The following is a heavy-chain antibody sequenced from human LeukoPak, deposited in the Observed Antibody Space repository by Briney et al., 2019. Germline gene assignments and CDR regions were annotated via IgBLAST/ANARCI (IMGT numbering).Heavy chain of an antibody. CDR1: GFTFSSYA. J-gene: IGHJ4*02. V-gene: IGHV3-30*04. CDR3: VTGPTKTYYYDSSVDY. Sequence: GGSLRLSCAASGFTFSSYAMHWVRQAPGKGLEWVAVISYDGSNKYYADSVKGRFTISRDNSKNTLYLQMNSLRAEDTAVYYCVTGPTKTYYYDSSVDYWGQGTLVTVSS. CDR2: ISYDGSNK. D-gene: IGHD3-22*01.